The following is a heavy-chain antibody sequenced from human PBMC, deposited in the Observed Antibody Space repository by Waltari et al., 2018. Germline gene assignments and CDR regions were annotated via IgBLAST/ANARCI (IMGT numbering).Heavy chain of an antibody. CDR1: EGSFSAFF. Sequence: VRLDQWGTELVKPWEPLSLTCAVYEGSFSAFFWSWVRQAPGKGLEWIGEINHGVKTDYNPSLKSRLFMSVDPSKNQFSLMLSSVTAADTAVYYCVRSHCIGDSCFRYFDSWGQGTLVTVSS. J-gene: IGHJ4*02. CDR2: INHGVKT. D-gene: IGHD2-15*01. CDR3: VRSHCIGDSCFRYFDS. V-gene: IGHV4-34*01.